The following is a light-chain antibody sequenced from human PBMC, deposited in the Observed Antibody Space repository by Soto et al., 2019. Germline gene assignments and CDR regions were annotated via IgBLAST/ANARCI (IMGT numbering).Light chain of an antibody. Sequence: EIVMTQSPATLSVSPGERTTLSCRASQSVNSNLAWYHQQPGQAPRLLISGASTRATGIPARFSVSGSETEFTRTNSSLQSEDLAVYYWQQDNNWWPFGQGTKVEIK. J-gene: IGKJ1*01. V-gene: IGKV3-15*01. CDR2: GAS. CDR3: QQDNNWWP. CDR1: QSVNSN.